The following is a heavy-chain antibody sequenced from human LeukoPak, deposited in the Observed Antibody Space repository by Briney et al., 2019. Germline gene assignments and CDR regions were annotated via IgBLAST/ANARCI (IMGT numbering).Heavy chain of an antibody. Sequence: PGGSLRLSCAASGFTFSSYAMSWVRQAPGKGLEWVGFIRSKAYGGTTEYAASVKGRFTISRDDSKSIAYLQMNSLKTEDTAVYYCTRAPHGFVVELDYWGQGTLVTVSS. CDR1: GFTFSSYA. J-gene: IGHJ4*02. D-gene: IGHD2-15*01. V-gene: IGHV3-49*04. CDR3: TRAPHGFVVELDY. CDR2: IRSKAYGGTT.